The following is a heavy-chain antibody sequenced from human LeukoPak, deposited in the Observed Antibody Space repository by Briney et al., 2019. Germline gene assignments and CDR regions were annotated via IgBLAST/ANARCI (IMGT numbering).Heavy chain of an antibody. CDR1: GYTFTGYC. V-gene: IGHV1-2*02. Sequence: ASVKVSCNASGYTFTGYCMHWVRQAPGQGLEWMGWINPNSGGTNYAQKFQGRVTMTRDTSISTAYMELNRLRSDDTAVYYCARDGLLWFGELLYWFDPWGQGTLVTVSS. CDR3: ARDGLLWFGELLYWFDP. J-gene: IGHJ5*02. CDR2: INPNSGGT. D-gene: IGHD3-10*01.